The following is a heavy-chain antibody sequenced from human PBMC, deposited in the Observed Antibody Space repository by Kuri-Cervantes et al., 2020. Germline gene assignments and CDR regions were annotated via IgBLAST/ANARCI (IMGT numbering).Heavy chain of an antibody. CDR1: GGSISSSSYY. CDR2: IYYSGST. CDR3: AREDYSSSSGGMDV. V-gene: IGHV4-39*07. Sequence: SETPSLTCTVSGGSISSSSYYWGWIRQPPGKGLEWIGSIYYSGSTYYNPSLKSRVTISVDTSKNQFSLKLSSVTAANTAVYYCAREDYSSSSGGMDVWGQGTTVTVSS. J-gene: IGHJ6*02. D-gene: IGHD6-6*01.